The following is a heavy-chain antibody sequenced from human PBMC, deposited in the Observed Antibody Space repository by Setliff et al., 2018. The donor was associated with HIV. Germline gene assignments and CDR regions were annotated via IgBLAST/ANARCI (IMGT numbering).Heavy chain of an antibody. J-gene: IGHJ5*02. V-gene: IGHV3-9*01. D-gene: IGHD2-2*01. CDR2: VTRNG. CDR1: GFTFGDYA. CDR3: ARAKEAEGYCSSPTCYAYNWLDP. Sequence: HPGGSLRLSCAASGFTFGDYAMHWVRQAPGKGLGWVPGVTRNGVIISRDNAKNSLYVQMNSLRAEDTALYYCARAKEAEGYCSSPTCYAYNWLDPWGQGTLVTVSS.